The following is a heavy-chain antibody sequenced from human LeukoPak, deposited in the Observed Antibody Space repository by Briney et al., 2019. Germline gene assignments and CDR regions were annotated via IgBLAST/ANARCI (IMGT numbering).Heavy chain of an antibody. Sequence: GESLKISCKGSGYKFTSYWIGWVRQMPGKGLQWLGIIYPGDSDTKYSPSFQGQVTISADKSISTAYLQWSSLKASDTAMYYCAGGYYYDRHFDYWGQGTLVTVSS. CDR2: IYPGDSDT. V-gene: IGHV5-51*01. CDR1: GYKFTSYW. J-gene: IGHJ4*02. D-gene: IGHD3-22*01. CDR3: AGGYYYDRHFDY.